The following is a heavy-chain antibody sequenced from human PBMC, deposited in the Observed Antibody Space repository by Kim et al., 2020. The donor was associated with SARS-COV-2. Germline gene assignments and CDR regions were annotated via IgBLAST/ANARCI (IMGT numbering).Heavy chain of an antibody. V-gene: IGHV4-59*01. Sequence: SETLSLTCTVSGGSISSYYWSWIRQPPGKGLEWIGYIYYSGSTNYNPSLKSRVTISVDTSKNQFSLKLSSVTAADTAVYYCARDGVRYSGYDWSVGTRHYYYYYGMDVWGQGTTVTVSS. D-gene: IGHD5-12*01. CDR2: IYYSGST. CDR3: ARDGVRYSGYDWSVGTRHYYYYYGMDV. J-gene: IGHJ6*02. CDR1: GGSISSYY.